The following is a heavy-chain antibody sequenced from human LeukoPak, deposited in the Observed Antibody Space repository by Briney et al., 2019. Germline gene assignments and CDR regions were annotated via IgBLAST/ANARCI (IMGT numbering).Heavy chain of an antibody. V-gene: IGHV3-23*01. D-gene: IGHD2-2*01. CDR3: AKDRARYCSSTSCYPLDY. J-gene: IGHJ4*02. CDR2: ISGSGGST. CDR1: GFTVSSNY. Sequence: GSLRLSCAASGFTVSSNYMSWVRQAPGKGLEWVSAISGSGGSTYYADSVKGRFTISRDNSKNTLYLQMNSLRAEDTAVYYCAKDRARYCSSTSCYPLDYWGQGTLVTVSS.